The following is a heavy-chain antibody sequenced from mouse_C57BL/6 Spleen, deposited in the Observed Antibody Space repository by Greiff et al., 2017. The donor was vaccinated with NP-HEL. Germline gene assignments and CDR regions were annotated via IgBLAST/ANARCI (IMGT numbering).Heavy chain of an antibody. D-gene: IGHD1-1*01. CDR1: GFTFSDYG. CDR3: ARQAVVEDYFDY. CDR2: ISSGSSTI. J-gene: IGHJ2*01. V-gene: IGHV5-17*01. Sequence: EVKLMESGGGLVKPGGSLKLSCAASGFTFSDYGMHWVRQAPEKGLEWVAYISSGSSTIYYADTVKGRFTISRDNAKNTLFLQMTSLRSEDTAMYYSARQAVVEDYFDYWGQGTTLTVSS.